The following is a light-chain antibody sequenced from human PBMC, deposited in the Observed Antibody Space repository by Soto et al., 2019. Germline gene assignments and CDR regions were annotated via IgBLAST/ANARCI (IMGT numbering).Light chain of an antibody. V-gene: IGKV1-5*01. CDR3: QQYNSYPWT. J-gene: IGKJ1*01. CDR2: DAS. CDR1: QSISSW. Sequence: IQLTQSPSSLSASVGDRVTITCRASQSISSWLAWYQQKPGKAPKFLIYDASSLESGVPSRFSGSGSGTEFTLTISSLQPDDFATYYCQQYNSYPWTFGQGTKVDIK.